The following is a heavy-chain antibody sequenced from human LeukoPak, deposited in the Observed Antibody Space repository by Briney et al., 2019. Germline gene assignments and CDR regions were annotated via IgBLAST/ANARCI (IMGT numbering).Heavy chain of an antibody. V-gene: IGHV4-39*01. J-gene: IGHJ6*03. Sequence: SETLSLICNVSGGSISATSHYWAWIRQPPGKGLEWIASIHYTGGAYYSPSLRSRVTISVDTSKNQYSLRLHSLTGADTAVYYCARRRGGYGPYYMDVWGKGTTVTISS. CDR3: ARRRGGYGPYYMDV. CDR2: IHYTGGA. D-gene: IGHD5-12*01. CDR1: GGSISATSHY.